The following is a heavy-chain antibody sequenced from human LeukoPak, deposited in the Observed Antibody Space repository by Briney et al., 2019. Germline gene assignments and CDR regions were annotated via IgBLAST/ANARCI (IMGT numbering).Heavy chain of an antibody. CDR1: GFTFSSYG. Sequence: GRSLRLSCAASGFTFSSYGMNWVRQAPGKGLEWVSYISSSGSTIYYADSVKGRFTISRDNAKNSLYLQMNSLRAEDTAVYYCARCPNYYYYYYMDVWGKGTTVTVSS. J-gene: IGHJ6*03. CDR2: ISSSGSTI. CDR3: ARCPNYYYYYYMDV. V-gene: IGHV3-48*04.